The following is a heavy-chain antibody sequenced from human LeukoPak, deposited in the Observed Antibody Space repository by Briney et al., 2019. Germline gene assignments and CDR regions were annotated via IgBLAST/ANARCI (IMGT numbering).Heavy chain of an antibody. D-gene: IGHD3-10*01. CDR1: GFTVSNYY. Sequence: GGSQRLSCAVSGFTVSNYYMSWVRQAPGKGLAWVSLLYTGGNTYYRDSVKGRFIISRDNSKNTLYLQMNSLRDEDTAIYYCARGARFRGPDYFYYMDVWGKGTTVTISS. J-gene: IGHJ6*03. CDR2: LYTGGNT. CDR3: ARGARFRGPDYFYYMDV. V-gene: IGHV3-66*01.